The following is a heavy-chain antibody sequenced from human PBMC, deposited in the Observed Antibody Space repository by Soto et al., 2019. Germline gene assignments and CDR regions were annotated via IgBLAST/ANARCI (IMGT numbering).Heavy chain of an antibody. CDR3: ARMATFGSLNWFDP. CDR2: MNPGSGDT. Sequence: ASVKVSCKASGYSFTNNDVSWVRQATGQGLEWVGWMNPGSGDTGYAQKFQGRVTMTRDISIATAYMELSSLRSDDTAIYYCARMATFGSLNWFDPWGQGTLVT. J-gene: IGHJ5*02. D-gene: IGHD3-16*01. V-gene: IGHV1-8*01. CDR1: GYSFTNND.